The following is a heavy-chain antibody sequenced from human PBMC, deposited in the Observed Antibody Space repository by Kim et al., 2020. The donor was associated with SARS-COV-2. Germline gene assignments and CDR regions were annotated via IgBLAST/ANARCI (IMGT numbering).Heavy chain of an antibody. Sequence: GGSLRLSCAASGFIFRNYGMHWVRQAPGKGLEWVAVIWYDGSNKYYADSVKGRFTISRDNSKITLYLQMNSLRAEDTAVYYCAKAPADGDYYYWGQGTLVTVSS. V-gene: IGHV3-33*06. CDR3: AKAPADGDYYY. D-gene: IGHD4-17*01. CDR1: GFIFRNYG. J-gene: IGHJ4*02. CDR2: IWYDGSNK.